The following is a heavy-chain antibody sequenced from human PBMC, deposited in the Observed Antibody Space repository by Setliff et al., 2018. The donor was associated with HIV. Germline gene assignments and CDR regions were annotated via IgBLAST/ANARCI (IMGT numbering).Heavy chain of an antibody. CDR1: GFTFSAHG. CDR2: INYDESSE. V-gene: IGHV3-30*02. Sequence: GGSLRLSCAASGFTFSAHGMHWVRQAPGKGLEWVAFINYDESSEYYVDSGKGRVTISRDNSKNTVDLQMNSLRAEDTAVYYCAKEGDYSNWDYDAFDIWGQGTMVTVSS. CDR3: AKEGDYSNWDYDAFDI. J-gene: IGHJ3*02. D-gene: IGHD1-7*01.